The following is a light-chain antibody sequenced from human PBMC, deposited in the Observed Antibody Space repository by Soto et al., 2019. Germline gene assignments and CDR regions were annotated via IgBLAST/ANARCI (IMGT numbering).Light chain of an antibody. V-gene: IGLV1-40*01. CDR2: GND. CDR3: QSYDSSLTGSL. Sequence: QSVLTQPPSVSGAPGQRVTISCTGSSSNIGGGYDVHWYQQLPGTAPKLLIFGNDNRPSGVPDRFSGSNSGTSASLAITGLQAEDEADYYCQSYDSSLTGSLFGGGTKLNVL. J-gene: IGLJ2*01. CDR1: SSNIGGGYD.